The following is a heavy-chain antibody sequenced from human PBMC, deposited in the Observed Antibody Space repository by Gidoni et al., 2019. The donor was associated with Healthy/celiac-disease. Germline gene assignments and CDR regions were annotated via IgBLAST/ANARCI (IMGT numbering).Heavy chain of an antibody. Sequence: EVQLLESGGGLVQPGGSLRLSCAASGFTFSSYAMSWVRQAPGKGLEWVSAISGSGGSTYYADSVKGRFTISRDNSKNTLYLQMNSLRAEDTAVYYCAKDRARYCSGGSCYPIDYWGQGTLVTVSS. CDR1: GFTFSSYA. D-gene: IGHD2-15*01. CDR2: ISGSGGST. J-gene: IGHJ4*02. V-gene: IGHV3-23*01. CDR3: AKDRARYCSGGSCYPIDY.